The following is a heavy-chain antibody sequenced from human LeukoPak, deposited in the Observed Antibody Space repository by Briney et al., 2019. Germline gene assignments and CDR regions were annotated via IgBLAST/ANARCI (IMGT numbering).Heavy chain of an antibody. V-gene: IGHV3-66*01. CDR3: ARVAAAGLDY. J-gene: IGHJ4*02. D-gene: IGHD6-13*01. CDR1: GFTFSSYS. Sequence: PGGSLRLSCAASGFTFSSYSMNWVRQAPGKGLEWVSVIYSGGSTYYADSVKGRFTISRDNSKNTPYLQMNSLRAEDTAVYYCARVAAAGLDYWGQGTLVTVSS. CDR2: IYSGGST.